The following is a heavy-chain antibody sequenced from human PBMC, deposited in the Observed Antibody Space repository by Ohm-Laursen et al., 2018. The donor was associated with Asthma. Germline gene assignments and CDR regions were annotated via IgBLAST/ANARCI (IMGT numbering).Heavy chain of an antibody. Sequence: SLRLSCTASGFTFRSYAMHWVCQAPGKGLEKGADISYYGSNKDCADSNKGRFTISRDNSKNTLYLYMHSLRAEDTAVYYCAKDVGGGCGGYGLDVWGQGTPVTVSS. CDR1: GFTFRSYA. V-gene: IGHV3-30*04. D-gene: IGHD6-19*01. J-gene: IGHJ6*02. CDR3: AKDVGGGCGGYGLDV. CDR2: ISYYGSNK.